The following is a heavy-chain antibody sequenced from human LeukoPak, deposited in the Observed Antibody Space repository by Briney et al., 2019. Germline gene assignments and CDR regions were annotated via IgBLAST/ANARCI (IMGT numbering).Heavy chain of an antibody. CDR1: GFTFSSYS. D-gene: IGHD6-19*01. J-gene: IGHJ4*02. CDR3: AKDIMKWLVPNRGRPYYFDY. Sequence: GGSLRLSCAASGFTFSSYSMNWVRQAPPKGLEWVSYISSNSRTIYYSDPVKSRCTIFRDNSKNSLYLQMNSLRAEDTAIYYCAKDIMKWLVPNRGRPYYFDYWGPGTLVTVSS. CDR2: ISSNSRTI. V-gene: IGHV3-48*01.